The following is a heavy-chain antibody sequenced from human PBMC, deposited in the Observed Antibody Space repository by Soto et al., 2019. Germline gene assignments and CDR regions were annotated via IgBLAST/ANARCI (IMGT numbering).Heavy chain of an antibody. J-gene: IGHJ4*01. CDR2: IPARNEKT. CDR3: ARDFGTGFSATGEYFET. V-gene: IGHV1-18*01. Sequence: ASVKASCKAPGHIFTSHGISWVRQAPGQGLEWMGSIPARNEKTKYAKLVQGTFTLTTDPSTYAAYMELRTLQTGDTDVYPCARDFGTGFSATGEYFETWRQEALVTVSS. CDR1: GHIFTSHG. D-gene: IGHD3-9*01.